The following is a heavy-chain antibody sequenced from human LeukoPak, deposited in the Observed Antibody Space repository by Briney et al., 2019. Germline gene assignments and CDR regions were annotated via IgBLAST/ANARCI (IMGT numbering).Heavy chain of an antibody. V-gene: IGHV4-34*01. CDR2: INHSGST. CDR3: ARDRLRWPLDY. D-gene: IGHD4-23*01. Sequence: SETLSLTCAVYGGSFSGYYWSWIRQPPGKGLEWIGEINHSGSTNYNPSLESRVTISVDTSKNQFSLKLSSVTAADTAVYYCARDRLRWPLDYWGQGALVTVSS. J-gene: IGHJ4*02. CDR1: GGSFSGYY.